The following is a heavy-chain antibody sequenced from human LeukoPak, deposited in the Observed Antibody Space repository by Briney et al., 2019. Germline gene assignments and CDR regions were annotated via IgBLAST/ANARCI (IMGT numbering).Heavy chain of an antibody. V-gene: IGHV4-34*01. D-gene: IGHD5-18*01. Sequence: SETLSLTCAVYGGSFSGYYWSWIRQPPGKGLEWIGEINHSGSTNYNPSLKSRVTISVDTSKNQFSLKLSSATAADTAVYYCARSVGIQLWLRLGGGANFDYWGQGTLVTVSS. CDR2: INHSGST. CDR1: GGSFSGYY. J-gene: IGHJ4*02. CDR3: ARSVGIQLWLRLGGGANFDY.